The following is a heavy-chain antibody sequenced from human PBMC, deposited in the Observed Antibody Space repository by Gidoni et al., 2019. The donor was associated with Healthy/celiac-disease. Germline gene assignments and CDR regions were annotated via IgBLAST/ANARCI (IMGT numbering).Heavy chain of an antibody. CDR2: ISSSSSYT. V-gene: IGHV3-11*06. J-gene: IGHJ4*02. CDR3: ARDQGGSNTKTFDY. Sequence: QVQRVEAGGGSVKPGGSRRPSGAASGCTFSDYYMSWIRQAPGKGLEWVSYISSSSSYTNYADSVKGRFTISRDNAKNSLYLQMNRLRAEDTAVYYCARDQGGSNTKTFDYWGQGTLVTVSS. CDR1: GCTFSDYY. D-gene: IGHD1-26*01.